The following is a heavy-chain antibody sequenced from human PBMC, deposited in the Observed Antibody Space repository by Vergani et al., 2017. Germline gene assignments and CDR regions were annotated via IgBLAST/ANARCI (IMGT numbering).Heavy chain of an antibody. D-gene: IGHD2-21*02. J-gene: IGHJ3*01. CDR1: GYTFTNDW. CDR3: ARQSTFCGGDCFSVAVED. Sequence: EVRLVQSGAVVKKSGESLKISCQASGYTFTNDWIGWVRQLPGEGLEWMGVIYPDDSVAKYSPSFQGRVTLSVDLSISTAYLHWKSLEASDSAMYYCARQSTFCGGDCFSVAVEDWGQGTMVTVSS. V-gene: IGHV5-51*01. CDR2: IYPDDSVA.